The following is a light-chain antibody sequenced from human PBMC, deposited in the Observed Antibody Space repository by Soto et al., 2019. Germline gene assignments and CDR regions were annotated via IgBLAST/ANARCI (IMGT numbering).Light chain of an antibody. CDR1: QSVSSSY. CDR2: GAS. J-gene: IGKJ3*01. Sequence: EIVLTQSPGTLSLSPGERATLSCRASQSVSSSYLAWYQQKPGQAPRLLIYGASSRATGLPDRFSGSGSGTDFTLTISRLEPEAVAVYYCQQYGSSPPFTFGPGTKVDIK. CDR3: QQYGSSPPFT. V-gene: IGKV3-20*01.